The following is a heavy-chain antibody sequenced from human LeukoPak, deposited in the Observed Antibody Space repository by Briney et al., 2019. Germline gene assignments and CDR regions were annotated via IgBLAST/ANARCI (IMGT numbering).Heavy chain of an antibody. Sequence: GGSLRLSCAASGFYFRDHWMDWVRQAPGKGLEWVGHIKTDGSEAYYLDSLKGRISISRDNTNNALYLQMNSLRVEDTAIYYCVKNDGWFHLAQWGQGTLVTVSS. CDR2: IKTDGSEA. V-gene: IGHV3-7*03. D-gene: IGHD6-19*01. CDR3: VKNDGWFHLAQ. CDR1: GFYFRDHW. J-gene: IGHJ4*02.